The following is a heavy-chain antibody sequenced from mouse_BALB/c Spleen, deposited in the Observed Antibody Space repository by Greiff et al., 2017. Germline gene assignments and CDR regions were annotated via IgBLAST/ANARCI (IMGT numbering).Heavy chain of an antibody. Sequence: EVKLMESGGGLVKPGGSLKLSCAASGFAFSSYDMSWVRQTPEKRLEWVAYISSGGGSTYYPDTVKGRFTISRDNAKNTLYLQMSSLKSEDTAMYYCARHMFAYWGQGTLVTVSA. CDR3: ARHMFAY. CDR1: GFAFSSYD. J-gene: IGHJ3*01. CDR2: ISSGGGST. V-gene: IGHV5-12-1*01.